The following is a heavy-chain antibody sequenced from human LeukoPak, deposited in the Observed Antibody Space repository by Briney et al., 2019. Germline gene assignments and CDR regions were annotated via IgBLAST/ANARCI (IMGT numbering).Heavy chain of an antibody. J-gene: IGHJ4*02. V-gene: IGHV1-2*02. CDR3: ARDLTDV. CDR1: GYTFTDYY. CDR2: INPKSGAT. Sequence: ASVKVSCKASGYTFTDYYMHWVRQAPGQGLEWMGWINPKSGATKFAQKFQGRVTMTRDTSITTAYMEMTNVRNEDTALYYCARDLTDVWGQGTLVTVSS.